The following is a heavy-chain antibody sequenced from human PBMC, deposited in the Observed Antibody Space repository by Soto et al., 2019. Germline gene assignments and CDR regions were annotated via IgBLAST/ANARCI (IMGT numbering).Heavy chain of an antibody. CDR3: ARFDVAARRDSNYGMDV. CDR2: IYPSGGST. CDR1: GYTFTSYY. D-gene: IGHD6-6*01. Sequence: ASVKVSCKASGYTFTSYYMHWVRQAPGQGLEWMGIIYPSGGSTSYAQKFQGRVTMTRDTSTSTVYMELSSLRSEDTAVYYCARFDVAARRDSNYGMDVWGQGTTVTVSS. J-gene: IGHJ6*02. V-gene: IGHV1-46*01.